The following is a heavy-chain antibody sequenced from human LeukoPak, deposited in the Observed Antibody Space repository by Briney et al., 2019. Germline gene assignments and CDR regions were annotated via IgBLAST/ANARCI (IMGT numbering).Heavy chain of an antibody. CDR3: ARLSKGRYFDYVFDH. V-gene: IGHV4-39*01. J-gene: IGHJ4*02. Sequence: PSETLSLTCTVSGGSVSSYEYYWGWIRQPPGKGLEWIVNTYYSGSTYYNPSLKSRLTMSVDTSKNQFSLKMSSVTAADTAVYYCARLSKGRYFDYVFDHWGQGALVTVSS. CDR1: GGSVSSYEYY. D-gene: IGHD3-9*01. CDR2: TYYSGST.